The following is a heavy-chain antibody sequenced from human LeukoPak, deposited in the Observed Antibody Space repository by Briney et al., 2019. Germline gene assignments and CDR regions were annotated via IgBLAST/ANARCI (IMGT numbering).Heavy chain of an antibody. V-gene: IGHV1-2*06. D-gene: IGHD2-2*01. CDR2: INPNSGGT. J-gene: IGHJ4*02. CDR1: GYIFTDYY. Sequence: ASVTVSCKASGYIFTDYYIHWVRQAPGQGHEWMGRINPNSGGTNFAQKFQARVTMTRDTSISTAYMEVSGLESDDTAVYYCARARYCYTTSCPLDYWGQGTLVTVSS. CDR3: ARARYCYTTSCPLDY.